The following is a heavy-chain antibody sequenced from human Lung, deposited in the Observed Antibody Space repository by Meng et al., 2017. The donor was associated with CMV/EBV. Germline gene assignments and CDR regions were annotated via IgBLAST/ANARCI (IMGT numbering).Heavy chain of an antibody. CDR2: IYYDGGT. Sequence: SCTVSGGSISSSSHYWGWIRQPPGKGLEWIATIYYDGGTSYNPSLKSRVTISLDTSKNQFPLKLNSVTAADTAVYYCATTSSGWVNYFDSWGQGXLVTVSS. CDR1: GGSISSSSHY. V-gene: IGHV4-39*01. D-gene: IGHD6-19*01. CDR3: ATTSSGWVNYFDS. J-gene: IGHJ4*02.